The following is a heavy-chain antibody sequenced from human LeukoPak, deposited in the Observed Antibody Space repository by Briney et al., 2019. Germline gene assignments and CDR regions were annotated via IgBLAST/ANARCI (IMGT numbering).Heavy chain of an antibody. CDR2: INPNSGGT. CDR1: GYTFTGYY. J-gene: IGHJ6*02. V-gene: IGHV1-2*02. CDR3: ARQGPETYYDFWSGQYGMDV. Sequence: ASVKVSCKASGYTFTGYYMHWVRQAPGQGLEWMGWINPNSGGTNYAQKFQGRVTMTRDTSISTAYMELSRLRSDDTAVYYCARQGPETYYDFWSGQYGMDVWGQGTTVTVSS. D-gene: IGHD3-3*01.